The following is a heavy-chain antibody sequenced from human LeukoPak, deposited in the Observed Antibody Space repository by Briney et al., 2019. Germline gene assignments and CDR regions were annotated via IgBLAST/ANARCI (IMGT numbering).Heavy chain of an antibody. D-gene: IGHD2-8*01. V-gene: IGHV1-69*13. J-gene: IGHJ5*02. CDR2: IIPIFGTA. Sequence: SVKVSCKASGGTFSSYAISWVRQAPGQGLEWMGGIIPIFGTANYAQKFQGRVTITADESTSTAYMELSSLRSEDTAVYYCARGPHRGLMVYATWGQGNLVTVSS. CDR1: GGTFSSYA. CDR3: ARGPHRGLMVYAT.